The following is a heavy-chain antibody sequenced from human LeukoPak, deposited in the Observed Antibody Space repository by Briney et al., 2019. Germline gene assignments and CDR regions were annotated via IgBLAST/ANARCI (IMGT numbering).Heavy chain of an antibody. J-gene: IGHJ4*02. CDR1: GGSISSSNYY. V-gene: IGHV4-39*02. CDR2: IYYSGST. D-gene: IGHD3-22*01. Sequence: PSETLSLTCTVSGGSISSSNYYWGWIRQPPGKGLEWIGSIYYSGSTDYNPSLKSRVTISVDTSEDHFSLELSSVTAADTAVYYCARRGYYYNSSVYSYFDYWGQGTLVTVSS. CDR3: ARRGYYYNSSVYSYFDY.